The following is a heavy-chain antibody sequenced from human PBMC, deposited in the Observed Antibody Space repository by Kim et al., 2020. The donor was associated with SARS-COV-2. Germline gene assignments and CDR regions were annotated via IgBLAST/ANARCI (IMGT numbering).Heavy chain of an antibody. CDR3: ARAFGSGSQSRRNWFDP. J-gene: IGHJ5*02. Sequence: LKSRVTISVDTSKNQFSLKLSSVPAADTAVYYCARAFGSGSQSRRNWFDPWGQGTLVTVSS. D-gene: IGHD3-10*01. V-gene: IGHV4-34*01.